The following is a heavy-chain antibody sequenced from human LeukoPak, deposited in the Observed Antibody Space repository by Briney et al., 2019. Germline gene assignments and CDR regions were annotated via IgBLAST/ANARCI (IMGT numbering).Heavy chain of an antibody. V-gene: IGHV4-61*08. J-gene: IGHJ4*02. Sequence: PSETLSLTCSVSGVSVGGAGYYWTWIRQPPGKGLEWIGYIYYSGNTNYSPFLKSRVTMSLDTSKNRFSLKLSSVTAADTAVYYCARSQSQSGSYRYYFHYWGQGTLVTVSS. CDR2: IYYSGNT. CDR3: ARSQSQSGSYRYYFHY. CDR1: GVSVGGAGYY. D-gene: IGHD1-26*01.